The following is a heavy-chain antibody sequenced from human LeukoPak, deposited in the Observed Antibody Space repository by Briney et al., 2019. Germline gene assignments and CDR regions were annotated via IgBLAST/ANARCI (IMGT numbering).Heavy chain of an antibody. J-gene: IGHJ4*02. V-gene: IGHV4-4*07. CDR2: IYTSGST. CDR3: ARSQYYYDSSGGLNY. CDR1: GGSISGYY. Sequence: PSETLSLTCSVSGGSISGYYWSWIRQPAGKGLEWIGRIYTSGSTNYNPSLESRVTMSVDTSKNQFSLKLSSVTAADTAVYYCARSQYYYDSSGGLNYWGQGTLVTVSS. D-gene: IGHD3-22*01.